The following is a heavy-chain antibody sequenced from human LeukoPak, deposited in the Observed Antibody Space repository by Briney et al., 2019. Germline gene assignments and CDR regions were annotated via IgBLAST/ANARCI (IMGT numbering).Heavy chain of an antibody. CDR2: IYTSGST. V-gene: IGHV4-61*02. Sequence: ASETLSLTCTVSGGSISSGSYYWSWIRQPAGKGLEWIGRIYTSGSTNYNPSLKSRVTMSVDTSKNQFSLKLSSVTAADTAVYYCARGVNYFPDYWGQGTLVTVSS. CDR1: GGSISSGSYY. CDR3: ARGVNYFPDY. D-gene: IGHD4/OR15-4a*01. J-gene: IGHJ4*02.